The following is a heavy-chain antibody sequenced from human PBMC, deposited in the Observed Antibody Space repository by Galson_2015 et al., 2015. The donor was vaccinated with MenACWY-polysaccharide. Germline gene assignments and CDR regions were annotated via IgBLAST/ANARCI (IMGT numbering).Heavy chain of an antibody. J-gene: IGHJ4*02. V-gene: IGHV3-74*01. CDR3: ARGYSGYD. CDR1: GFTFSTYW. D-gene: IGHD5-12*01. Sequence: SLRLSCAASGFTFSTYWMHWVRQAPGKGLVWDSRIKSDGSSTSYADSVKGRFTISRDNAKNTLYLQMNSLRAEDTAVYYCARGYSGYDWGQGTLVTVSS. CDR2: IKSDGSST.